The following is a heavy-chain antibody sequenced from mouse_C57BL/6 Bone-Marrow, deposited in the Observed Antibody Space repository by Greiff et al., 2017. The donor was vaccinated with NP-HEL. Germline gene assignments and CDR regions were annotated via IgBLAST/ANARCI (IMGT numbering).Heavy chain of an antibody. CDR3: ARDGYYSAWFAY. CDR2: IDPSDSYT. V-gene: IGHV1-69*01. D-gene: IGHD2-3*01. J-gene: IGHJ3*01. CDR1: GYTFTSYW. Sequence: QVQLQQSGAELVMPGASVKLSCKASGYTFTSYWMHWVKQRPGQGLEWIGEIDPSDSYTNYNQKFKGKSTLTVDKSSSTAYMQLGSLTSEDSAVYYCARDGYYSAWFAYWGQGTLVTVSA.